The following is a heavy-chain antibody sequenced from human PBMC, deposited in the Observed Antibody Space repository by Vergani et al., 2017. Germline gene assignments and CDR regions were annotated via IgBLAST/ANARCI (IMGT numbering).Heavy chain of an antibody. CDR3: ARSIGYCTSGSCRPYYFDL. CDR2: VNFVTGAA. V-gene: IGHV1-46*02. Sequence: VQLVQSGAAVKKPGASAKVSCSASGYIFKNYYMHWLRLAPGQGFQWMGVVNFVTGAATSPQKFEGRITMTRDMSTATFYMDLSSLKYEDTAIYYCARSIGYCTSGSCRPYYFDLWGQGTLVTVSS. J-gene: IGHJ4*02. D-gene: IGHD2-15*01. CDR1: GYIFKNYY.